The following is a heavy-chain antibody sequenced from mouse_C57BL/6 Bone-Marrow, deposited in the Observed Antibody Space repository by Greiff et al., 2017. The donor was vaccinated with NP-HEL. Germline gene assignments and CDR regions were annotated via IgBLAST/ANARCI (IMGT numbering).Heavy chain of an antibody. D-gene: IGHD2-4*01. Sequence: EVKLMESEGGLVQPGSSMKLSCTTSGFTFSDYYMAWVRQVPEKGLDWVANINYDGSSTYYLDSLKSRFIISRDNAKNILYLQMSSLKSEDTATYYCAGEGGLRRRTYAMDYWGQGTSVTVSS. V-gene: IGHV5-16*01. CDR3: AGEGGLRRRTYAMDY. J-gene: IGHJ4*01. CDR2: INYDGSST. CDR1: GFTFSDYY.